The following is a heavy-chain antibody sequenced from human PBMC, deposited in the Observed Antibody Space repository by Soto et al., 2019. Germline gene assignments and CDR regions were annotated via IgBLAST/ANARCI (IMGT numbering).Heavy chain of an antibody. J-gene: IGHJ4*02. V-gene: IGHV5-51*01. CDR1: GYSFTSYW. D-gene: IGHD2-15*01. CDR3: ARAYCSGGSCYSEEINQIDY. Sequence: PGESLKISCKGSGYSFTSYWIGWVRQMPGKGLEWMGIIYPGDSDTRYSPSFQGQVTNSADKSISTAYLQWSSLKASDTAMYYFARAYCSGGSCYSEEINQIDYWGQGTLVTVSS. CDR2: IYPGDSDT.